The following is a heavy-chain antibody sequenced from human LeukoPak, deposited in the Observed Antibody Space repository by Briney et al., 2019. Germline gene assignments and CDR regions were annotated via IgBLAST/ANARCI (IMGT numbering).Heavy chain of an antibody. CDR2: IYYSGST. J-gene: IGHJ6*03. V-gene: IGHV4-39*01. CDR1: GGSISSSSYY. Sequence: SETLSLTCTVSGGSISSSSYYWGWIRQPPGKGLEWIGSIYYSGSTYYNPSLKSRVIISVDTSKNQFSLKLSSVTAADTAVYYCARHVGYDFWSGYYYYYYMDVWGKGTTVTVSS. CDR3: ARHVGYDFWSGYYYYYYMDV. D-gene: IGHD3-3*01.